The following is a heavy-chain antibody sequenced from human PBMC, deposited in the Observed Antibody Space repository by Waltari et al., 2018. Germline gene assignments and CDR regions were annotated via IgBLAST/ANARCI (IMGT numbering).Heavy chain of an antibody. V-gene: IGHV4-34*01. CDR1: GGSFSGYY. Sequence: QVQLQQWGAGLLKPSETLSLTCAVYGGSFSGYYWSWIRQPPGKGLEWIGEINHSGSTNYNPSLKCRVTISVDTSKNQFSLKLSSVTAADTAVYYCARGGIITIFGVVTSRYWFDPWGQGTLVTVSS. J-gene: IGHJ5*02. CDR3: ARGGIITIFGVVTSRYWFDP. CDR2: INHSGST. D-gene: IGHD3-3*01.